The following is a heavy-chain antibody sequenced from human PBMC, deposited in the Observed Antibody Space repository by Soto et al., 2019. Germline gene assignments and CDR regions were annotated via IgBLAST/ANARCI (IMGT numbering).Heavy chain of an antibody. CDR2: IYSGGTT. V-gene: IGHV3-66*01. CDR1: GFSVSDNY. D-gene: IGHD3-22*01. CDR3: ARDRIIVSGAPYYYYYMDV. Sequence: EVQLVDSGGDLVQPGGSLRLSCAASGFSVSDNYMTWVRQAPGKGLEWVSVIYSGGTTYYADSVKGRFTVSRDSSKNTVFLQMNNLRAEDTAVYYCARDRIIVSGAPYYYYYMDVWGKGTTVTVSS. J-gene: IGHJ6*03.